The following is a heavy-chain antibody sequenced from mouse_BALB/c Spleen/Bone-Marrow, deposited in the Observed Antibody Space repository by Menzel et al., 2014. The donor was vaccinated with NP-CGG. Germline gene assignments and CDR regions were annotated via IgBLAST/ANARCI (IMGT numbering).Heavy chain of an antibody. CDR2: IYPGGGYT. D-gene: IGHD4-1*01. Sequence: VKLVESGAELVRPGTSVKISCKASGYTFTNYWLGWVQQRPGHGLEWIGDIYPGGGYTYYNEKFKGKATLTADTSSSAAYMQLSKLTAEDSAVYFSARRGTGVDYWGQGTTLTVSS. CDR3: ARRGTGVDY. J-gene: IGHJ2*01. CDR1: GYTFTNYW. V-gene: IGHV1-63*02.